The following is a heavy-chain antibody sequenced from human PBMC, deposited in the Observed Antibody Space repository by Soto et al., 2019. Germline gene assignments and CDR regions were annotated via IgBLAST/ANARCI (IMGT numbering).Heavy chain of an antibody. CDR3: ARHDIAYSSSWLDY. V-gene: IGHV5-10-1*01. CDR1: GYSFTSYW. CDR2: IDPSDSYT. Sequence: SLKISCKGSGYSFTSYWIIFLRQMPVKGLEWMVRIDPSDSYTNYSPSFQGHVTISADKSISTAYLQWSSLKASDTAMYYCARHDIAYSSSWLDYWGQGTLVTVSS. J-gene: IGHJ4*02. D-gene: IGHD6-13*01.